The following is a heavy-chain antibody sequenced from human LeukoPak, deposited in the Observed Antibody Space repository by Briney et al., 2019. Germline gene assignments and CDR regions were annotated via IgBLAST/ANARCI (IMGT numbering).Heavy chain of an antibody. J-gene: IGHJ4*02. CDR2: IKEDGSEK. Sequence: GGSLRLSCAASGFTFSTYWMSWVRQAPGKGLEWVANIKEDGSEKHYVDSVKGRFTISRDNTKNSLYLQMNSLRGEDTAMYYCARGGKSRFAYWGQGTLVTVSS. CDR1: GFTFSTYW. V-gene: IGHV3-7*03. D-gene: IGHD1-26*01. CDR3: ARGGKSRFAY.